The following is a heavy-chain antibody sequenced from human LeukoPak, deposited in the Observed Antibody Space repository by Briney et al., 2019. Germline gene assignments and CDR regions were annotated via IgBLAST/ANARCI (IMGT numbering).Heavy chain of an antibody. CDR1: GFTVSSNY. V-gene: IGHV3-53*04. D-gene: IGHD5-18*01. Sequence: PGGPLRLSCAASGFTVSSNYMSWVRQAPGKGLEWVSVIYSGGSTYYADSVKGRFTISRHNSKNTLYLQMNSLRAEDTAVYYCARDRRYSYGYPPYYYGMDVWGQGTMVTVSS. CDR2: IYSGGST. J-gene: IGHJ6*02. CDR3: ARDRRYSYGYPPYYYGMDV.